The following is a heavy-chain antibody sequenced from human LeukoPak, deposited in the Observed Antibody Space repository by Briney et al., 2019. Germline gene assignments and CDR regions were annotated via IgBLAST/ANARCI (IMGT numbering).Heavy chain of an antibody. CDR3: ARGPPNWGYDY. Sequence: GASVKVSCKASGYTFTSYDINWVRQATGQGREWMGWMSPNSGNTGYAQKFQGRVTMTRSTSMSTAYMELSSLRSEDTAVYYCARGPPNWGYDYWGQGTLVTVSS. CDR1: GYTFTSYD. CDR2: MSPNSGNT. J-gene: IGHJ4*02. V-gene: IGHV1-8*01. D-gene: IGHD7-27*01.